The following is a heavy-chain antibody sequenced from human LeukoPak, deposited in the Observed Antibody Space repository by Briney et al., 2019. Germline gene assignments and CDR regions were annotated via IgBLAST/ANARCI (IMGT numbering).Heavy chain of an antibody. CDR2: INPNSGGT. V-gene: IGHV1-2*02. Sequence: GASVKVSCKASGYTFTGYYMHWVRQAPGQGLEWMGWINPNSGGTNYAQEFQGRVTMTRDTSISTAYMELSRLRSDDTAVYYCARDMGGSWGSFDYWGQGTLVTVSS. CDR1: GYTFTGYY. J-gene: IGHJ4*02. D-gene: IGHD2-15*01. CDR3: ARDMGGSWGSFDY.